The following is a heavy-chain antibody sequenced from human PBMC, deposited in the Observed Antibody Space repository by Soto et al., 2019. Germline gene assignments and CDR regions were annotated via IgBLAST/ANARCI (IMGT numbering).Heavy chain of an antibody. CDR2: ISSSGSDT. Sequence: QVQLVESGGGLVKPGGCLRLSCAASGFTFSDYYMSWIRQAPGTGLEWVSYISSSGSDTNYADSVKGRFTVSRDNAKNSLYLQMNSLSAEDTAVYYCARSLRGYSGYSGYWGQGTLVTVSS. V-gene: IGHV3-11*05. D-gene: IGHD5-12*01. CDR1: GFTFSDYY. J-gene: IGHJ4*02. CDR3: ARSLRGYSGYSGY.